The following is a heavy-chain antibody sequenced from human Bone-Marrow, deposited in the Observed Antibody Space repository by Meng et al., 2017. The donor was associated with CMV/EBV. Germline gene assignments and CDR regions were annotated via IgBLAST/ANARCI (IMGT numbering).Heavy chain of an antibody. CDR1: GATFSSYT. D-gene: IGHD6-19*01. Sequence: SVKVSCKASGATFSSYTISWVRQAPGQGLEWMGRIIPILGIANYAQKFQGRVTMTRDTSISTAYMELSRLRSDDTAVYYCARVLEYSSGSRWFDPWGQGTLVTVSS. CDR3: ARVLEYSSGSRWFDP. CDR2: IIPILGIA. V-gene: IGHV1-69*02. J-gene: IGHJ5*02.